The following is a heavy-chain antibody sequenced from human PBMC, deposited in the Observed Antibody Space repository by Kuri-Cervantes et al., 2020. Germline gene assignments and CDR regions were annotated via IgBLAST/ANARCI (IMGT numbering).Heavy chain of an antibody. CDR3: ARAVTMVQGVPINWFDP. Sequence: ASVKVSCKASGYTFTSYGISWVRQAPGQGLDWMGWISAYNGNTNYAQKLQGRVTMTTDTSTSTAYMELRSLRSDDTAVYYCARAVTMVQGVPINWFDPWGQGTLVTVSS. J-gene: IGHJ5*02. V-gene: IGHV1-18*01. CDR1: GYTFTSYG. CDR2: ISAYNGNT. D-gene: IGHD3-10*01.